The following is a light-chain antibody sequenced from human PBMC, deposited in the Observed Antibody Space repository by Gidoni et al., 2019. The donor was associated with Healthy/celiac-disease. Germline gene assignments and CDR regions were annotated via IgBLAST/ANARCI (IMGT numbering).Light chain of an antibody. CDR2: DVS. CDR1: SSDVGGYNY. J-gene: IGLJ3*02. V-gene: IGLV2-11*01. CDR3: CSYAGSYTWV. Sequence: LTQPRSVSGSPGQSVTISCTGTSSDVGGYNYVSWDQQHPGKAPKLMIYDVSKRPSGVPDRVSGSKSGNTASLTISGLQAEDEADYYCCSYAGSYTWVFGGGTKLTVL.